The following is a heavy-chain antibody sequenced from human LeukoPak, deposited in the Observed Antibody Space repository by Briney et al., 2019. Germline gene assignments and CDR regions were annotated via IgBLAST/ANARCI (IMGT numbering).Heavy chain of an antibody. J-gene: IGHJ4*02. D-gene: IGHD3-3*01. CDR3: ARGGAYYDFWSGYFDLDY. CDR1: GYTFTCYY. CDR2: INPNSGGT. V-gene: IGHV1-2*06. Sequence: ASVKVSCKASGYTFTCYYMHWVRQAPGQGLEWMGRINPNSGGTNYAQKFQGRVTMTRDTSISTAYMELSRLRSDDTAVYYCARGGAYYDFWSGYFDLDYWGQGTLVTVSS.